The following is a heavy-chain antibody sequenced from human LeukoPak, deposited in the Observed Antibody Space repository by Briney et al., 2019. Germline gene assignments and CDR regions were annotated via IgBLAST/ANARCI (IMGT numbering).Heavy chain of an antibody. CDR3: ARDPGGYSGYGQGFDY. J-gene: IGHJ4*02. V-gene: IGHV4-59*01. D-gene: IGHD5-12*01. CDR1: GGSISSYY. CDR2: IYYSRST. Sequence: SETLSLTCTVSGGSISSYYWSWIRQPPGKGLEWIGYIYYSRSTNYNPSLKSRVTISVDTSKNQFSLKLSSATAADTAVYYCARDPGGYSGYGQGFDYWGQGTLVTVSS.